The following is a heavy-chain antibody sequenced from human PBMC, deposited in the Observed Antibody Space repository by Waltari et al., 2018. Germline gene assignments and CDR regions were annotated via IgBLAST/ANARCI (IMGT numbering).Heavy chain of an antibody. CDR3: ARDSSTTGIVGALADY. CDR1: GFTFSSYW. J-gene: IGHJ4*02. CDR2: INSDGRSK. Sequence: EVQLVESGGGLVQPGGSLRLSCAASGFTFSSYWLHWVRQPPGKGLVWVSRINSDGRSKSYADSVKGRFTISRDNAKNTLYLQMNSLRAEDTAVYYCARDSSTTGIVGALADYWGQGTLVTVSS. D-gene: IGHD1-26*01. V-gene: IGHV3-74*01.